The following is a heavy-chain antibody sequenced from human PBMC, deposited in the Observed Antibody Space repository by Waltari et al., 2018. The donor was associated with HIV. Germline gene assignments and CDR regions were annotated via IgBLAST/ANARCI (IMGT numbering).Heavy chain of an antibody. CDR3: ARGGPRNYYYYGWEV. J-gene: IGHJ6*02. V-gene: IGHV1-2*02. CDR1: GYTLTDYY. CDR2: INPHSGCT. Sequence: QVQLVQSGAEVKKPGASVKVSCKASGYTLTDYYLHWVRQAPGQGLDYVGWINPHSGCTKAGQKFYGRVTMTRDTSVKIAYMGLRGLTSEDTAVYYCARGGPRNYYYYGWEVWCQGTTVTVSS. D-gene: IGHD3-10*01.